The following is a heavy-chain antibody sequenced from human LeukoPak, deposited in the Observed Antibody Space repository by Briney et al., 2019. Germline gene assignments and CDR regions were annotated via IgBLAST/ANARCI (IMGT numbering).Heavy chain of an antibody. J-gene: IGHJ4*02. D-gene: IGHD2-2*01. CDR2: INWSGGST. CDR3: ARAPITSPFYFDY. Sequence: GGSLRLSCAASGFTFSSHWMHWVRQVPGKGLEWVSGINWSGGSTGYADPLRGRFTISRDNAKNSLYLQMDSLRAEDTALYYCARAPITSPFYFDYWGQGTLVTVSS. V-gene: IGHV3-20*04. CDR1: GFTFSSHW.